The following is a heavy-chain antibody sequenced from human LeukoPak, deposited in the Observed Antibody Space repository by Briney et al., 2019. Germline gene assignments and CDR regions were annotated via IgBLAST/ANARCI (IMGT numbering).Heavy chain of an antibody. V-gene: IGHV3-48*03. CDR3: AREVSALVNYFDS. Sequence: GGSLRLSCAASGFTITSYEMNWVRQAPGKGLEWISYISRSGSSMYCADSVKGRFTISRDSAKNSLYLQMNSLRAEDTAVYYCAREVSALVNYFDSWGQGTLVTVSS. J-gene: IGHJ4*02. CDR2: ISRSGSSM. D-gene: IGHD2-21*01. CDR1: GFTITSYE.